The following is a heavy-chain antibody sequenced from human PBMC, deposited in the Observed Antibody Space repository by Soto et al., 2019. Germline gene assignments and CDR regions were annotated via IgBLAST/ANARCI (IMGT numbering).Heavy chain of an antibody. CDR1: GGTFSSYA. V-gene: IGHV1-69*13. J-gene: IGHJ3*02. Sequence: ASVKVSCKASGGTFSSYAISWVRQAPGQGLEWMGGIIPIFGTANYAQKFQGRVTITADESTSTAYMELSSLRSEDTAVYYCARAPNAFRITGTTHDASDIWGQGTMVTVSS. CDR3: ARAPNAFRITGTTHDASDI. D-gene: IGHD1-7*01. CDR2: IIPIFGTA.